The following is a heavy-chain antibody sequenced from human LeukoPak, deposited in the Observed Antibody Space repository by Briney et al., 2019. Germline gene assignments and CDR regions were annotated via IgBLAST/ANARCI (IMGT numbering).Heavy chain of an antibody. CDR2: IIPIFGTA. CDR1: GGTFSSYA. V-gene: IGHV1-69*13. Sequence: ASVKVSCKASGGTFSSYAISWVRQAPGQGLEWMGGIIPIFGTANYAQKFQGRVTNTADESTSTAYMELSSLRSEDTAVYYCARSLIAAAVDYFDYWGQGTLVTVSS. J-gene: IGHJ4*02. D-gene: IGHD6-13*01. CDR3: ARSLIAAAVDYFDY.